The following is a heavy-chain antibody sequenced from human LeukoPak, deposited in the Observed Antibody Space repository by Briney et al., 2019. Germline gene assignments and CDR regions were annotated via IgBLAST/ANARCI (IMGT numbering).Heavy chain of an antibody. CDR1: GGSFSGYY. D-gene: IGHD3-10*01. Sequence: SETLSLTCAVYGGSFSGYYWSWIRQPPGKGLEWIGEINHSGSTNYNPSLKSRVTISVDTSKNRFSLKLSSVTAADTAVYYCAREIRSYGSGSYYNRGYYYYYGMDVWGKGTTVTVSS. CDR2: INHSGST. CDR3: AREIRSYGSGSYYNRGYYYYYGMDV. J-gene: IGHJ6*04. V-gene: IGHV4-34*01.